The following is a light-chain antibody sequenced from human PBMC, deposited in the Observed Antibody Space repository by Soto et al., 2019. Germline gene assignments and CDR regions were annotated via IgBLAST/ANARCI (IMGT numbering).Light chain of an antibody. V-gene: IGKV3-20*01. Sequence: EIVLTQSPGTLSLSPGERATLSCRASQSLTNDYLAWYQQKVGQAPRLLIYLASRRATGIPDRFSGSGSGTDFALTIIRLEPEDFAVYFCQQYRSLPLTFGGGTKVEIK. CDR1: QSLTNDY. CDR2: LAS. J-gene: IGKJ4*01. CDR3: QQYRSLPLT.